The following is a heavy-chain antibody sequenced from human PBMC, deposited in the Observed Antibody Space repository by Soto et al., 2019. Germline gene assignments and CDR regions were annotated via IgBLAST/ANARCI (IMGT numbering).Heavy chain of an antibody. Sequence: GGYLRLSCAASGFIFSDHYMDWVREAPGKGLEWVGRTRKKVNSYTTEYAASVKGRFAISRDDSQNSLYLQMNSLKSEDTAVYYCVREYCSGGTCYLDYWGQGTLVTVSS. CDR3: VREYCSGGTCYLDY. J-gene: IGHJ4*02. CDR1: GFIFSDHY. CDR2: TRKKVNSYTT. D-gene: IGHD2-15*01. V-gene: IGHV3-72*01.